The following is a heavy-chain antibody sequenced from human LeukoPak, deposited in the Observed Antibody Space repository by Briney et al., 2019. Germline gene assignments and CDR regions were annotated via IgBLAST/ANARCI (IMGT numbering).Heavy chain of an antibody. D-gene: IGHD3-9*01. J-gene: IGHJ4*02. Sequence: GSGPTLVKPTQTLTLTCTFSGFSLSTTGVGVGWLRQPPGKALEWLALIYWDDDKRYSPSLKSRLTITKDTSKNQVVLTMTNMDPVDTATYYCAHEVLRYFHFDYWGQGTLVTVSS. CDR3: AHEVLRYFHFDY. CDR2: IYWDDDK. CDR1: GFSLSTTGVG. V-gene: IGHV2-5*02.